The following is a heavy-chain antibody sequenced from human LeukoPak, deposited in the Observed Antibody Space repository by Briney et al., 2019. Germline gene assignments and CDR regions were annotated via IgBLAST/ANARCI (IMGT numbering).Heavy chain of an antibody. Sequence: ASVKVSCKASGYTFTSYGISWVRQAPGQGLEWMGWISAYNGNTNYAQKLQGRVTMTTDTSTSTAYMELRSLRSDDTAVYYCARDRVLMVRGVKMDYWGQGTLVTVSS. CDR1: GYTFTSYG. J-gene: IGHJ4*02. V-gene: IGHV1-18*01. CDR3: ARDRVLMVRGVKMDY. D-gene: IGHD3-10*01. CDR2: ISAYNGNT.